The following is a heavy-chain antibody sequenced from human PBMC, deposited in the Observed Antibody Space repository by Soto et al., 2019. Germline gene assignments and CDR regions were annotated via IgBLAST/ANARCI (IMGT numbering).Heavy chain of an antibody. J-gene: IGHJ6*02. V-gene: IGHV1-69*06. D-gene: IGHD3-3*01. CDR3: ARSWFTIFGVVIEPQSGTYYYYGMDV. CDR1: GGTFSSYA. CDR2: IIPIFGTA. Sequence: SVKVSCKASGGTFSSYAISWVRQAPGQGLEWMGGIIPIFGTANYAQKFQGRVTITAAKSTSTAYMELSSLRSEDTAVYYCARSWFTIFGVVIEPQSGTYYYYGMDVWGQGTTVTVSS.